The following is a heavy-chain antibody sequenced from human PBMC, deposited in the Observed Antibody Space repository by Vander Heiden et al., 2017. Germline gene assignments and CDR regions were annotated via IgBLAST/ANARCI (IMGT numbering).Heavy chain of an antibody. J-gene: IGHJ4*02. CDR2: INPGDSNT. CDR3: ARVGRPAAAGEFDY. Sequence: DVQLVQSGSEVKQPGESLKISCKGSGSSFTNYWIGWVRQVPGKGLEWMGIINPGDSNTRYSPSFQGQVTISVDKSTSTAYLQWSSLKASDTAIYYCARVGRPAAAGEFDYWGQGTLVTVSS. V-gene: IGHV5-51*01. D-gene: IGHD6-13*01. CDR1: GSSFTNYW.